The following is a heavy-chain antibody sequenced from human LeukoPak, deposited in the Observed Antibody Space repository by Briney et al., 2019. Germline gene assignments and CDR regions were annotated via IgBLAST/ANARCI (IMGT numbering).Heavy chain of an antibody. CDR1: GFTFSSYA. D-gene: IGHD2-21*01. CDR3: TRGGGGSFPHY. Sequence: GGSLRLSCAASGFTFSSYAIHWVRQAPGKGLEWVAVIAYDGGNKYYADSVKGRFTTSRDNSKNTLYLQMNSLRAEDTAVYYCTRGGGGSFPHYWGQGTLVTVSS. J-gene: IGHJ4*02. V-gene: IGHV3-30*14. CDR2: IAYDGGNK.